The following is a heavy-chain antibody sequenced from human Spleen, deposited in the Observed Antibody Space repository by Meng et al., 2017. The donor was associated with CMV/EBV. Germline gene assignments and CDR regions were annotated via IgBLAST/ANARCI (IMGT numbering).Heavy chain of an antibody. D-gene: IGHD3-10*01. J-gene: IGHJ6*02. CDR3: ARDYYGSGSYYPYYYYYGMDV. CDR1: GFTFSGHW. Sequence: ESLKISCAASGFTFSGHWMNWVRQAPGKGLEWVANIKQDGSEKYYVDSVKGRFTISRDNAKNSLYLQMNSLRAEDTAVYYCARDYYGSGSYYPYYYYYGMDVWGQGTTVTVSS. V-gene: IGHV3-7*01. CDR2: IKQDGSEK.